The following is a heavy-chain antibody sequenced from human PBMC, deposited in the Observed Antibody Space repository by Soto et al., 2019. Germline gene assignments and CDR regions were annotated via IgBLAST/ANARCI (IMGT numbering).Heavy chain of an antibody. V-gene: IGHV4-30-4*02. CDR2: IYYSGSA. Sequence: SETLSLTCTDSAGSISSGDYYWSWVRQPPGKGLEWIGYIYYSGSAYYNPSLKSRVTMSLDTSKNQFSLKLTSVTAADTAVYYWARGGRVESCIIFDPWGHGIRVTV. CDR1: AGSISSGDYY. CDR3: ARGGRVESCIIFDP. D-gene: IGHD3-3*01. J-gene: IGHJ5*02.